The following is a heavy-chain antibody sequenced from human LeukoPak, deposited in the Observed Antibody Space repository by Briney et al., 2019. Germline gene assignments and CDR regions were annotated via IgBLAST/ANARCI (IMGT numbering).Heavy chain of an antibody. J-gene: IGHJ4*02. D-gene: IGHD5/OR15-5a*01. CDR3: TKDIGERGYSVH. CDR1: GFTFDDYA. Sequence: GGSLRLSCAASGFTFDDYAMHWVRQAPEKGLEWVSLISGDGGTTYYTDSVKGRFTISRDNSKNSLYLQMKSLRTDDTALYYCTKDIGERGYSVHWGQGTLVTVSA. V-gene: IGHV3-43*02. CDR2: ISGDGGTT.